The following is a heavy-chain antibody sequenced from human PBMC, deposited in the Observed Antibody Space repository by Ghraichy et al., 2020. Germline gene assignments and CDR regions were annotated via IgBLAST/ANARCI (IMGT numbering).Heavy chain of an antibody. CDR2: MSSNGKDQ. CDR3: AREGEYYYDSRGSFDS. CDR1: GFTFSSYP. Sequence: GGSLRLSCAASGFTFSSYPMHWVRQAPGKGLECVATMSSNGKDQFYADSVKGRFTISRDISTNTVYLQMNSLRTEDMALYYCAREGEYYYDSRGSFDSWGQGTLVTVSS. J-gene: IGHJ4*01. V-gene: IGHV3-30*04. D-gene: IGHD3-22*01.